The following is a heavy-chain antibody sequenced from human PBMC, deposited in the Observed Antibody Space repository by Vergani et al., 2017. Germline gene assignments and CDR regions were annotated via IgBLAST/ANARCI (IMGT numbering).Heavy chain of an antibody. CDR2: IYYSGST. D-gene: IGHD2-2*01. J-gene: IGHJ4*02. Sequence: QVQLQESGPGLVKPSQTLSLTCTVSGGSISSGDYYWSWIRQPPGKGLELIGYIYYSGSTYYNPSPKSRVTISVDTSKNAFSLKLSAVTAADTAVYSCARGDIVVVPAAIGFDYWGQGTLVTVSS. CDR3: ARGDIVVVPAAIGFDY. CDR1: GGSISSGDYY. V-gene: IGHV4-30-4*01.